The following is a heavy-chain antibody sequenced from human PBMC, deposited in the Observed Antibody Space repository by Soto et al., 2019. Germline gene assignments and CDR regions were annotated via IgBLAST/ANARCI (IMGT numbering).Heavy chain of an antibody. Sequence: EVQLVESGGGLVQPGGSLRLSCAASGFTFSNYWMSWVRQAPGKGLEWVANIKQDGTEKTYVDSVRGRFTISRDNAKNSLDLQMDSLTAGDPAVYYCASVAIWGQGTLVTVSS. V-gene: IGHV3-7*01. J-gene: IGHJ4*02. CDR3: ASVAI. CDR2: IKQDGTEK. D-gene: IGHD5-12*01. CDR1: GFTFSNYW.